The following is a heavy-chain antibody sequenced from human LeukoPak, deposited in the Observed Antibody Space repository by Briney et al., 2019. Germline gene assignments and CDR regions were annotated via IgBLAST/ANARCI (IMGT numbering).Heavy chain of an antibody. CDR2: INHSGST. J-gene: IGHJ4*02. CDR3: ARCASEITMVRGVIIAIRIFGY. Sequence: SETLSLTCAVYGGSFSGYYWSWIRQPPGKGLEWIGEINHSGSTNYNPSLKSRVTISVDTSKNQFSLKLSSVTAADTAVYYCARCASEITMVRGVIIAIRIFGYWGQGTLVTVSS. CDR1: GGSFSGYY. V-gene: IGHV4-34*01. D-gene: IGHD3-10*01.